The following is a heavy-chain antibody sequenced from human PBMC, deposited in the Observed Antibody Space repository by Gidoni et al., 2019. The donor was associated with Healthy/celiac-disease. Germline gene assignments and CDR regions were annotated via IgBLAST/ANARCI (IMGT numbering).Heavy chain of an antibody. J-gene: IGHJ4*02. CDR3: ARDLYGALDY. Sequence: QVQLVESGGGVVQPGRSLRLSCAASGFTFSSYAMHWVRQAPGKGLEWVAVISYDGSNKYYADSVKGRFTISRDNSKNTLYLQMNSLRAEDTAVYYCARDLYGALDYWGQGTLVTVSS. D-gene: IGHD4-17*01. CDR2: ISYDGSNK. V-gene: IGHV3-30-3*01. CDR1: GFTFSSYA.